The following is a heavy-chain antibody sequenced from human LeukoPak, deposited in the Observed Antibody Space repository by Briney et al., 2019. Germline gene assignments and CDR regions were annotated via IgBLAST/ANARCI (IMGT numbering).Heavy chain of an antibody. CDR1: GYTFNTYG. J-gene: IGHJ4*02. V-gene: IGHV1-18*01. Sequence: ASVKVSCKASGYTFNTYGISWVRQAPGQGLEWMGWISGYSGNTNYAQNLQDRVTLTRDASTSTVYMELRSLRSDDTAVYYCARDFHSLNYCSGGSCYELGYWGQGTLVTVSS. CDR3: ARDFHSLNYCSGGSCYELGY. CDR2: ISGYSGNT. D-gene: IGHD2-15*01.